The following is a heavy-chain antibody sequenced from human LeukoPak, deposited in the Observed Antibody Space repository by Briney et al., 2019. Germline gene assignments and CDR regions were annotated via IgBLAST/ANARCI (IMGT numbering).Heavy chain of an antibody. J-gene: IGHJ6*04. V-gene: IGHV1-69*10. D-gene: IGHD1-14*01. CDR1: GGTFSSYA. CDR3: ARDTTTRPYYGMDV. Sequence: SVKVSCKASGGTFSSYAISWVRQAPGQGLEWMGGIIPILGTANYAQKFQGRVTITADRSTSTAYMELSSLRSGDTAIYYCARDTTTRPYYGMDVWGKGTTVTVSS. CDR2: IIPILGTA.